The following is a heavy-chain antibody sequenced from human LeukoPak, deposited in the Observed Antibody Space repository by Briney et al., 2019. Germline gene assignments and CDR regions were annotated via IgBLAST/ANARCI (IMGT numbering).Heavy chain of an antibody. CDR3: ARGKYSYGPGGDY. D-gene: IGHD5-18*01. CDR2: IYYSGST. Sequence: SETLSLTCTVSGGSVSSGSYYWSWIRQPPGKGLEWIGYIYYSGSTNYNPSLKSRVTISVDTSKNQFSLKLSSVTAADTAVYYCARGKYSYGPGGDYWGQGTLVTASS. J-gene: IGHJ4*02. CDR1: GGSVSSGSYY. V-gene: IGHV4-61*01.